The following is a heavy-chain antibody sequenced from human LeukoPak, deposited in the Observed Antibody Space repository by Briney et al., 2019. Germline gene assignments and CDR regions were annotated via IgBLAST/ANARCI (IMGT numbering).Heavy chain of an antibody. J-gene: IGHJ4*02. CDR2: IYYSGST. D-gene: IGHD3-10*01. CDR1: GGSISSYY. V-gene: IGHV4-59*01. CDR3: ARRYGSGSSGTFDY. Sequence: SETLSLTCTVSGGSISSYYWSWIRQPPGKGLEWIGYIYYSGSTNYNPSLKSRVTISVDTSKNQFSLKLSSVTAADTAVYYCARRYGSGSSGTFDYWGQGTLVTVSS.